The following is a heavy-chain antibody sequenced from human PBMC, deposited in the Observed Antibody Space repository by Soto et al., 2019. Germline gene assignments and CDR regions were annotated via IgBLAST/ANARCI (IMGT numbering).Heavy chain of an antibody. Sequence: QVQLVQSGAEVKKPGASVKVSCKASGYTFTSYGISWVRQAPGQGLEWMGWNSAYNGNTNYAQKLQGRVTMTTDTSTSTAYMELRSLRSDDTAVYYCARDRDIVVVPAAISNYYYGMDVWGQGTTVTVSS. J-gene: IGHJ6*02. D-gene: IGHD2-2*02. CDR1: GYTFTSYG. CDR3: ARDRDIVVVPAAISNYYYGMDV. CDR2: NSAYNGNT. V-gene: IGHV1-18*04.